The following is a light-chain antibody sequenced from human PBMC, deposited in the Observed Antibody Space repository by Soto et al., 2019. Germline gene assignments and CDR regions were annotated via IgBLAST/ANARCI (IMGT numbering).Light chain of an antibody. J-gene: IGKJ1*01. V-gene: IGKV1-12*01. CDR2: AAS. CDR1: QGISTW. CDR3: QQTDTFPRT. Sequence: DIQMTQSPSSVSASVGDAVTITCRASQGISTWLAWYQQKPGKAPNLLIYAASTLQSGVPSRFSGSGSGTEFTLTSSRLQPEDSATYYCQQTDTFPRTFGQGPKVEIK.